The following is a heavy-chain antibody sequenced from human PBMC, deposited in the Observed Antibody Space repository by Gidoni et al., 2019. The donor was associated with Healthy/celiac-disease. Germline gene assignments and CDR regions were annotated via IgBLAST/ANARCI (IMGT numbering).Heavy chain of an antibody. J-gene: IGHJ4*02. CDR3: ARSTGYDSSGYYGGGFDY. D-gene: IGHD3-22*01. CDR1: GGSFSGYY. CDR2: INHSGST. Sequence: QVQLQQWGAGLLKPSETLSLTCAVYGGSFSGYYWSWIRQPPGKGLEWIGEINHSGSTNYNPSLKSRVTISVDTSKNQFSLKLSSVTAADTAVYYCARSTGYDSSGYYGGGFDYWGQGTLVTVSS. V-gene: IGHV4-34*01.